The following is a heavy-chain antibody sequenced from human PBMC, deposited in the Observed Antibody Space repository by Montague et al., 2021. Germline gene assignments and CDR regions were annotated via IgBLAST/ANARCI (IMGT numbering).Heavy chain of an antibody. CDR1: GFTFRTYG. CDR3: ARDSYSSGWYSAEYFQH. D-gene: IGHD6-19*01. Sequence: SRSLSWAASGFTFRTYGMNWVRQAPGKGLEWVSYITGSSSSIYYADSVRGRFTISRDNPKNSLYLQMNSLRDEDTAVYYCARDSYSSGWYSAEYFQHWGQGTLVTVSS. CDR2: ITGSSSSI. J-gene: IGHJ1*01. V-gene: IGHV3-48*02.